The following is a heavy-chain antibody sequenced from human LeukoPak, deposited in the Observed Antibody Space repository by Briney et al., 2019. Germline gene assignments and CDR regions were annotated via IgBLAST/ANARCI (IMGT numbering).Heavy chain of an antibody. D-gene: IGHD4-23*01. CDR1: GFTFSSNA. CDR3: AEGRGLVSPDVH. J-gene: IGHJ4*02. V-gene: IGHV3-23*01. Sequence: PGGSLRLSCAASGFTFSSNAMTWVRQAPGKGLEWVSASLGDWRTTYYADSVKGRFTISRDNSKNTLYLQMNSLRAEDTAIYYCAEGRGLVSPDVHWGQGTLVTVSS. CDR2: SLGDWRTT.